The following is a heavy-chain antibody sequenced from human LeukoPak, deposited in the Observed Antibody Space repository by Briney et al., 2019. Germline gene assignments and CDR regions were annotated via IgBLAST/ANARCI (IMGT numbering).Heavy chain of an antibody. J-gene: IGHJ3*02. CDR1: GFTFSDYY. CDR3: ARVARYYDSSGYYFGAFDI. Sequence: PGGSLRLSCAASGFTFSDYYMSWIRQAPGKGLEGVSYISSSSSYTNYADSVKGRFTISRDNAKNSMNLQMNSLRAEDTAVYYCARVARYYDSSGYYFGAFDIWGQGTMVTVSS. CDR2: ISSSSSYT. V-gene: IGHV3-11*05. D-gene: IGHD3-22*01.